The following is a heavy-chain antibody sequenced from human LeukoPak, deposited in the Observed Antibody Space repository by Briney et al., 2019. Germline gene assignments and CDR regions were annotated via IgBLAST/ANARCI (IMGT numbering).Heavy chain of an antibody. J-gene: IGHJ4*02. Sequence: ASVKVSCKASGYTFTAYYVHWVRQAPGQGLEWMGWIDPNSGGTNYAQKFQGRVTMTRDTSISTAYMELSRLRSDDTAVYYCARGLPSSGFDYWGQGTLVTVSS. CDR3: ARGLPSSGFDY. D-gene: IGHD3-22*01. CDR2: IDPNSGGT. CDR1: GYTFTAYY. V-gene: IGHV1-2*02.